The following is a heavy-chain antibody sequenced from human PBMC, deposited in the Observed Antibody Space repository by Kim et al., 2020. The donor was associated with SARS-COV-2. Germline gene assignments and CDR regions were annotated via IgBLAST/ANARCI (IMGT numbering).Heavy chain of an antibody. Sequence: LKSRVTISVDTSKNQFSLKLSSVTAADTAVYYCARGQCDSTSCYLYFDYWGQGTLVTVSS. D-gene: IGHD2-2*01. V-gene: IGHV4-34*01. CDR3: ARGQCDSTSCYLYFDY. J-gene: IGHJ4*02.